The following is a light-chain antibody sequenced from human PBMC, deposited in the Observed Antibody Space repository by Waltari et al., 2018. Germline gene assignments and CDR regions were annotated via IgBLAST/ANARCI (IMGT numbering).Light chain of an antibody. Sequence: DVQMTQSPASVSAAVGDSVTITCRASQDIRCWLAWYQQKPGKAPKLLIYASSSLQSGVPSRFSGSGSGTDFTLTISSLQPEDFATYYCQQANSFPPAFGQGTKLEIK. J-gene: IGKJ2*01. CDR2: ASS. V-gene: IGKV1-12*01. CDR3: QQANSFPPA. CDR1: QDIRCW.